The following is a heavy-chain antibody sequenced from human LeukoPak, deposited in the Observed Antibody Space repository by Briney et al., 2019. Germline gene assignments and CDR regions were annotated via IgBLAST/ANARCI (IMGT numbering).Heavy chain of an antibody. CDR2: ISYSGANS. V-gene: IGHV3-23*01. CDR1: GFTFSGSA. Sequence: QTGGSLRLSCAASGFTFSGSAMSWVRQAPGEGLEWVSLISYSGANSYYTDSVRGRFTISRDNSKDTLFLQMNSLRAEDTAIYYCARDMQLSTWGLGTMVTAPS. CDR3: ARDMQLST. J-gene: IGHJ3*01. D-gene: IGHD3-16*02.